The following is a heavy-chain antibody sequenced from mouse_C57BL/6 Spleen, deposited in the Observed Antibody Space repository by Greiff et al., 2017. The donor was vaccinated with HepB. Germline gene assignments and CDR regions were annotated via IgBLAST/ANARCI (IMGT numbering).Heavy chain of an antibody. CDR2: IYPGSGST. Sequence: QVQLQQPGAELVKPGASVKMSCKASGYTFTSYWITWVKQRPGQGLEWIGDIYPGSGSTNYNEKFTSKATLPVDTSSSTAYMQLSSRTSEDSAVYDWARSYDGVATGYFDVWGTGTTVTVSS. CDR1: GYTFTSYW. V-gene: IGHV1-55*01. D-gene: IGHD2-14*01. CDR3: ARSYDGVATGYFDV. J-gene: IGHJ1*03.